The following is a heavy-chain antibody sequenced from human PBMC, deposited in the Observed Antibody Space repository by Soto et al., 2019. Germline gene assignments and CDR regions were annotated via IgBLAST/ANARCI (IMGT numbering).Heavy chain of an antibody. CDR1: GFTFSSYS. J-gene: IGHJ4*02. Sequence: EVQLVESGGGLVQPGGSLRLSCAASGFTFSSYSMNWVRQAPGKGLEWVSYISTTSSAIYYAYSVKGRFTISRDNGKNSLFLQMNSLRDEDTAVYFWARDGGGNYYEVDYWGQGTLVTVSS. D-gene: IGHD1-26*01. CDR2: ISTTSSAI. CDR3: ARDGGGNYYEVDY. V-gene: IGHV3-48*02.